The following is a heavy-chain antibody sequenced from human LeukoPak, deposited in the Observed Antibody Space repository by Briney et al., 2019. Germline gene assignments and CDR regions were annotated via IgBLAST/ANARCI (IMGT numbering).Heavy chain of an antibody. Sequence: PGGSLRLSCAASGFSFSSYGIHWDRQAPGKGLEWVAVISHEGSYQNYADSVKGRFTISRDNSKNMVFLQMNSLNAEDTAVYYCARTREQWQVLDYWGQGTLVTVSS. J-gene: IGHJ4*02. D-gene: IGHD6-19*01. CDR3: ARTREQWQVLDY. CDR2: ISHEGSYQ. CDR1: GFSFSSYG. V-gene: IGHV3-30*03.